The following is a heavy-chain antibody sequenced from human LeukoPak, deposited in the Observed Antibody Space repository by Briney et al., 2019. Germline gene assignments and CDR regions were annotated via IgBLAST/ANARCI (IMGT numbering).Heavy chain of an antibody. Sequence: GGSLRLSCAASGFTFSSYSMNWVRQAPGKGLEWVSSISSSSSYIYYADSVKGRFTISRDNAKNSLYLQMNSLRAEDTAVYYCARDPSGSGWSLNNWGQGILVTVSS. CDR2: ISSSSSYI. V-gene: IGHV3-21*01. J-gene: IGHJ4*02. D-gene: IGHD6-19*01. CDR1: GFTFSSYS. CDR3: ARDPSGSGWSLNN.